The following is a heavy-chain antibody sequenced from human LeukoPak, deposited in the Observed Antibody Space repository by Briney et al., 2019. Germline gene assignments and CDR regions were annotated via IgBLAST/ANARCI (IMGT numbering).Heavy chain of an antibody. CDR1: GFTFSDYY. CDR3: AKSPNWGYPFDY. CDR2: ISKSSDYI. J-gene: IGHJ4*02. Sequence: PGGSLRLSCAASGFTFSDYYMGWIRQAPGKGLEWVSSISKSSDYIKYADSVRGRFTISRDNAKNSLDLQMNSLRVEDTAVYYCAKSPNWGYPFDYWGQGTLVTVSS. D-gene: IGHD7-27*01. V-gene: IGHV3-11*06.